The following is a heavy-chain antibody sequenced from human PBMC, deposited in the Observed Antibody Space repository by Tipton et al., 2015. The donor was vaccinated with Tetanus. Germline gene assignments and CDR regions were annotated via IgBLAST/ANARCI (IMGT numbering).Heavy chain of an antibody. CDR1: GGSFSGYY. D-gene: IGHD3-22*01. Sequence: TLSLTCAVYGGSFSGYYWSWIRQPPGKGLEWIGEINHSGSTNYNPSLKSRVTISVDTSKNQFSRKLSSVPAADTAVYYCARDAEYYGSSGYYWWFDPWGQGTLVTVSS. CDR2: INHSGST. CDR3: ARDAEYYGSSGYYWWFDP. J-gene: IGHJ5*02. V-gene: IGHV4-34*01.